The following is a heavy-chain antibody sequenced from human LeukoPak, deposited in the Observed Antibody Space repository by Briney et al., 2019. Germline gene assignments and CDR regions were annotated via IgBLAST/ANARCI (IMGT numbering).Heavy chain of an antibody. CDR2: IYTSGST. CDR1: GGSISSYY. V-gene: IGHV4-4*07. J-gene: IGHJ3*02. D-gene: IGHD3-9*01. Sequence: SETLSLTCTVSGGSISSYYWSWIRQPAGKGLEWIGRIYTSGSTNYNPSLKSRVTMSVDMSKKQFSLKLSSVTAADTAVYYCASDYDILTGDAFDIWGQGTMVTVSS. CDR3: ASDYDILTGDAFDI.